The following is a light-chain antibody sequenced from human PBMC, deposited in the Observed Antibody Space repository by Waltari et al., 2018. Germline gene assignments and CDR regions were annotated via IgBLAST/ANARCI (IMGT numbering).Light chain of an antibody. J-gene: IGKJ5*01. V-gene: IGKV3-11*01. Sequence: EIVLTQSPATLSLSPGDRATLSCRASQSVSSSLAWYQHKPGQAPGLLIYDASNRATGIPARFSGSGSGTDFTLTISSLEPEDSAVYYCQQRTNWPPTFGQGTRLEIK. CDR1: QSVSSS. CDR2: DAS. CDR3: QQRTNWPPT.